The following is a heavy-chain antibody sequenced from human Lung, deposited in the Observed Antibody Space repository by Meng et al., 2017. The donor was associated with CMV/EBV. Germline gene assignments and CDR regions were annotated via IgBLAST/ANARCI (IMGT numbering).Heavy chain of an antibody. CDR2: IRYDGSNK. V-gene: IGHV3-30*02. CDR1: GFTFSSCG. CDR3: AKDPEWFDP. Sequence: GGSLRLSCAASGFTFSSCGMHWVRQAPGKGLEGVAFIRYDGSNKYYADSVKGRFTISRDNSKNTLYLQMNSLRAEDKGVYYWAKDPEWFDPWGQGTLVTVSS. J-gene: IGHJ5*02.